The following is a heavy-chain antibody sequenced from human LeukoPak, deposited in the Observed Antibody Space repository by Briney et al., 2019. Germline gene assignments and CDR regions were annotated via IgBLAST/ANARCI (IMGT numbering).Heavy chain of an antibody. J-gene: IGHJ5*02. D-gene: IGHD1-26*01. Sequence: SETLSLTCTVSGGSISSTSYYWGWIGQPPGKGLEWIGSIYYSGSTSYYSGSTSYNPSLKSRVTISVDTSKKQFSLKLSSVTAADTAVYYCARHASGSQGWFDPWGQGTLVTVSS. CDR1: GGSISSTSYY. CDR3: ARHASGSQGWFDP. V-gene: IGHV4-39*01. CDR2: IYYSGSTSYYSGST.